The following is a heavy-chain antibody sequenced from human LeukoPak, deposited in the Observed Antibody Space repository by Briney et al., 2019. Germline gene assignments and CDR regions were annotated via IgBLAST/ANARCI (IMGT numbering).Heavy chain of an antibody. D-gene: IGHD5-12*01. CDR1: GYTFTSYY. CDR2: INPSTGRT. J-gene: IGHJ4*02. Sequence: ASVKVSCKASGYTFTSYYIHWVRQAPGQGLEWMGIINPSTGRTTYAQKVQGRVTMTSDTSTSTVYLELSSLRYEDTAVYWCASQYSNYEDPYDNWGQGTLVTVSS. CDR3: ASQYSNYEDPYDN. V-gene: IGHV1-46*01.